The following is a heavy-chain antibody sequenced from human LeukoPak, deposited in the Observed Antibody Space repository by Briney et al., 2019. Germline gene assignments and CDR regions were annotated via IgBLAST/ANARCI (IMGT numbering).Heavy chain of an antibody. CDR2: MNPNSGNT. CDR1: GYTFTSYD. J-gene: IGHJ6*02. V-gene: IGHV1-8*01. CDR3: ARMVVAAMGYYYYYGMDV. D-gene: IGHD2-15*01. Sequence: ASVKVSCKASGYTFTSYDINWVRQATGQGLEWMGWMNPNSGNTGYAQKFQGRVTMTRNTSISTAYMELSSLRSEDTAVYYCARMVVAAMGYYYYYGMDVWGQGTTVTVSS.